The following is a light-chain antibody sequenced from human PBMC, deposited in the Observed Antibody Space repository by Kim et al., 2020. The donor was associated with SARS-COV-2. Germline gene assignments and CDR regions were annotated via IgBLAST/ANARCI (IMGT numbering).Light chain of an antibody. Sequence: SYELTQPPSVSVSPGQTASITCSGDKLGDKYACWYQQKPGQSPVLVIYQDSKRPSGIPERFSGSNSGNTATLTISGTQAMVEADYYCQAWDSNISYVFGTGTKVTVL. CDR1: KLGDKY. CDR3: QAWDSNISYV. J-gene: IGLJ1*01. CDR2: QDS. V-gene: IGLV3-1*01.